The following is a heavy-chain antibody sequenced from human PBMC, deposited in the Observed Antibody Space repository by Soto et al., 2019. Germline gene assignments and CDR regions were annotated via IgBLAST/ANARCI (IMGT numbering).Heavy chain of an antibody. CDR2: ISSGGSST. Sequence: QVQLVESGGGLVQPGGSLRLSCAASGFTFSDYYMSWIRQAPGKGLEWVSYISSGGSSTNYADSVKGRFTISRDNAKNSLDLQRNSLRAEDTAVYYCARARRYDSSGQLDYWGQGTLVTVSS. D-gene: IGHD3-22*01. J-gene: IGHJ4*02. CDR3: ARARRYDSSGQLDY. V-gene: IGHV3-11*06. CDR1: GFTFSDYY.